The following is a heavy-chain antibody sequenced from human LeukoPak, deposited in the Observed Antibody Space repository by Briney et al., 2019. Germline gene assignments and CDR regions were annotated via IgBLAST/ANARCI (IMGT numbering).Heavy chain of an antibody. CDR1: GFTFSSYE. CDR2: ISSSSSYI. Sequence: PGGSLRLSCAASGFTFSSYEMNWVRQAPGKGLEWVSSISSSSSYIYYADSVKGRFTISRDNARNSLYLQMHSLRAEDAAVYYCARGADYDILTGYMDVWGKGTTVTVSS. CDR3: ARGADYDILTGYMDV. D-gene: IGHD3-9*01. J-gene: IGHJ6*03. V-gene: IGHV3-21*01.